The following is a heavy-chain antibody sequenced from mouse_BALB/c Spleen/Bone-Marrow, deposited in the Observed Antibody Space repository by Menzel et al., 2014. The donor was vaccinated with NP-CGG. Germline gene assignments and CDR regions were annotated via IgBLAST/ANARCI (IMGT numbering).Heavy chain of an antibody. J-gene: IGHJ3*01. V-gene: IGHV14-3*02. Sequence: EVHLVESGAELVKPGASVKLSCTASGFNIKNTYIHWVKQRPEQGLERIGRIDPANVNTKYNPKFQGKATITADTSSNTAYLQLSSLTSEDTAVYYCATYYYGSSLFAYWGQGTLVTVSA. CDR3: ATYYYGSSLFAY. CDR1: GFNIKNTY. D-gene: IGHD1-1*01. CDR2: IDPANVNT.